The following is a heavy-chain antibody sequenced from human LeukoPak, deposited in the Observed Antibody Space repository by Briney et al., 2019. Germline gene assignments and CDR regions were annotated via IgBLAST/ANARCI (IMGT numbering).Heavy chain of an antibody. CDR3: ARGRAAAGTGASTGQVWE. Sequence: ASVKVSCKASGYTFTSYDINWVRQATGQGLEWMGGIIPIFGTANYAQKFQGRVTITADESTSTAYMELSSLRSEDTAVYYCARGRAAAGTGASTGQVWEWGQGTLVTVSS. CDR1: GYTFTSYD. D-gene: IGHD6-13*01. V-gene: IGHV1-69*13. J-gene: IGHJ4*02. CDR2: IIPIFGTA.